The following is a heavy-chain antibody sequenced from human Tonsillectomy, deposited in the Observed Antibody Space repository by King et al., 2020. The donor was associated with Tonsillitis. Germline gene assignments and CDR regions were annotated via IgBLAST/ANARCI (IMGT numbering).Heavy chain of an antibody. CDR3: AREVGPKDHHFCYAMDV. V-gene: IGHV3-30*03. CDR2: ISYDGSRQ. CDR1: GFSFSDYG. J-gene: IGHJ6*02. D-gene: IGHD1-26*01. Sequence: VQLVESGGGVVQPGRSLRLSCAASGFSFSDYGIRWVRQAPGKGLEWVAFISYDGSRQSYADSVRGRFTVSRDNSKNTLYLEMRSLSGEDTALYYCAREVGPKDHHFCYAMDVWGQGTTVTVSS.